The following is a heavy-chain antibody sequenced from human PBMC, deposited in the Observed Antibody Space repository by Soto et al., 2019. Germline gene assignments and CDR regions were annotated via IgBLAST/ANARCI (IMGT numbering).Heavy chain of an antibody. CDR2: ISSSGSTI. D-gene: IGHD1-1*01. J-gene: IGHJ6*02. CDR1: GFTFSSYE. CDR3: ARVAGKYFYRMGV. V-gene: IGHV3-48*03. Sequence: GGSLRLSCAASGFTFSSYEMNWVRQAPGKGLEWVSYISSSGSTIYYADSVKGRFTISRDNAKNSLYLQMNSLRAEDTAVYYCARVAGKYFYRMGVCRQGTRVTVSS.